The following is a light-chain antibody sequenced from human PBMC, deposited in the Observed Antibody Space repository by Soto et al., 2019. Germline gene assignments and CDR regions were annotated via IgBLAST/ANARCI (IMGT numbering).Light chain of an antibody. J-gene: IGLJ1*01. Sequence: QSVLTQPPSASGTPGQRVTISCSGSSPNIGSNYVYWYQQLPGTAPKLLIYSNNQRPSGVPDRFSGSKSGTSASLAISGLRSEDEADYYCAAWDDSLSGPHYVFGTGTKLTVL. CDR1: SPNIGSNY. CDR3: AAWDDSLSGPHYV. CDR2: SNN. V-gene: IGLV1-47*02.